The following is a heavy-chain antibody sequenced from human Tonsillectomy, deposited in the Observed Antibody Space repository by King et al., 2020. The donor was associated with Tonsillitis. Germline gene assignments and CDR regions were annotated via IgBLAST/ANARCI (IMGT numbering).Heavy chain of an antibody. CDR2: IWYDGSNK. CDR1: GFTFRSYG. V-gene: IGHV3-33*01. CDR3: ARASYYYGSGKPPNWFDP. D-gene: IGHD3-10*01. J-gene: IGHJ5*02. Sequence: VQLVESGGGVVQPGRSLRLSCAASGFTFRSYGMHWVRQAPGKGLEWVAGIWYDGSNKYYADSVKGRFTISRDNSKNTLYLQMNSRRAEDTAVYYCARASYYYGSGKPPNWFDPWGQGTLVTVSS.